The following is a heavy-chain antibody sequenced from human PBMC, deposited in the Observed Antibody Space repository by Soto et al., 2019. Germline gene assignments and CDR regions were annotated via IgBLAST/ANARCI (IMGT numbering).Heavy chain of an antibody. J-gene: IGHJ4*02. Sequence: QLQLQESGPGLVKPSETLSLTCAVSGASIRRTGFHWGWIRQPPGQGLEWIGSIYEGETTFYNSSLKSRVTISADTSKNHFSLKLSSVTAADTAVYYCARRGSGHTFDYWGQGTLVTVSS. CDR2: IYEGETT. D-gene: IGHD3-10*01. V-gene: IGHV4-39*01. CDR3: ARRGSGHTFDY. CDR1: GASIRRTGFH.